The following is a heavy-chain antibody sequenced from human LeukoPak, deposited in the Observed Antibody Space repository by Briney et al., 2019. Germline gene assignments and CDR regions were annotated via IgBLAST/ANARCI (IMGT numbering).Heavy chain of an antibody. CDR1: GFTFSSYW. CDR2: IKQDGNEK. D-gene: IGHD3-10*01. J-gene: IGHJ5*01. Sequence: GGSLRLSCAASGFTFSSYWMNWVRQAPGKGLEWVANIKQDGNEKHHEDSVKGRFSISRDNAKNSLYLQMDSLRAEDTAVYYCAKEGAYPIITYDSWGQGALVTVSS. V-gene: IGHV3-7*01. CDR3: AKEGAYPIITYDS.